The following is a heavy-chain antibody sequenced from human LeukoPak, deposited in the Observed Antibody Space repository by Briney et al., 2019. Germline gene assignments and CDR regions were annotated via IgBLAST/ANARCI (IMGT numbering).Heavy chain of an antibody. V-gene: IGHV3-7*01. CDR2: INWAASEV. CDR3: AKLLRNNTIYDF. Sequence: GGSLRLSCAASGFTFSSYAMQWVRQAPGKGLEWVASINWAASEVHYAGSVRGRFTVSRDNAKKSLFLQMNSLRVEDTAFYYCAKLLRNNTIYDFWGHGALVTVSS. CDR1: GFTFSSYA. D-gene: IGHD1/OR15-1a*01. J-gene: IGHJ4*01.